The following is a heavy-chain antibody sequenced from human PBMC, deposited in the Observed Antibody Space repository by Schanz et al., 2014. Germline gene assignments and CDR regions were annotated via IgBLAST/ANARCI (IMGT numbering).Heavy chain of an antibody. J-gene: IGHJ5*02. Sequence: QVQLVESGGGVVQRGGSLRLSCAASGFIFSNYGMHWVRQAPGKGLEWVAFIWSGGSRTYHAESVKGRFTISRDNSRSTLYLQMDSLRDEDTALYYCAKVVASGPTTGPFDPWGQGTLVTVSS. V-gene: IGHV3-30*02. CDR3: AKVVASGPTTGPFDP. D-gene: IGHD1-26*01. CDR2: IWSGGSRT. CDR1: GFIFSNYG.